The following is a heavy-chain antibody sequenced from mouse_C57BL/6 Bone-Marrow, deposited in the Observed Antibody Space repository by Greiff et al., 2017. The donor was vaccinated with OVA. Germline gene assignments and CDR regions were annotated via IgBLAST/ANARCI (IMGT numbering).Heavy chain of an antibody. CDR1: GFTFTDYY. CDR2: IRNKANGYTT. CDR3: ASPLYGNFYYAMDY. V-gene: IGHV7-3*01. D-gene: IGHD2-1*01. Sequence: EVKVVESGGGLVQPGGSLSLSCAASGFTFTDYYMSWVRQPPGKALEWLGFIRNKANGYTTEYSASVKGPFTISRDNSQSILYLQMNSLRAEDSATYYCASPLYGNFYYAMDYWGQGTSVTVSS. J-gene: IGHJ4*01.